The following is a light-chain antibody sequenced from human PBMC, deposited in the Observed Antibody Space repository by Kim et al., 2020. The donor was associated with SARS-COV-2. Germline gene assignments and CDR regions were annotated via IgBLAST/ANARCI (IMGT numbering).Light chain of an antibody. CDR2: QDS. CDR3: QAWDSSLVV. J-gene: IGLJ2*01. CDR1: KLGDND. V-gene: IGLV3-1*01. Sequence: SVSQRPTGSIPCCGDKLGDNDACCDQQKPGQFPVLVIYQDSKRPSGLAARFSGSNTGNTAALNISGTQAMDEAGYYCQAWDSSLVVFGGGPELTVL.